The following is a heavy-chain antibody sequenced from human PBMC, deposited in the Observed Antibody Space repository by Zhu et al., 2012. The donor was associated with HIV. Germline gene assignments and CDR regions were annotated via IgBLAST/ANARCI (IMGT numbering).Heavy chain of an antibody. CDR2: ISHSGNT. CDR1: GGSFSGFY. V-gene: IGHV4-34*01. CDR3: DENAPNVVIRVPFDP. Sequence: QVQLQQWGAGLLKPSETLSLSCAVYGGSFSGFYWSWIRQPPGKGLEWIGEISHSGNTNYNPSLKGRVTISVDAFKNQFSLKLSSVTAADTAVYYCDENAPNVVIRVPFDPWGQGTLVTVSS. J-gene: IGHJ5*02. D-gene: IGHD2-8*01.